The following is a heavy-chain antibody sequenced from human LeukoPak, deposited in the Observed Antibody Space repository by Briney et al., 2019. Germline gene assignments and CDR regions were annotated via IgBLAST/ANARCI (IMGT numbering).Heavy chain of an antibody. V-gene: IGHV4-59*01. CDR1: GGSISSYY. CDR3: ARLSVGATIVIDY. J-gene: IGHJ4*02. CDR2: IYYSGST. Sequence: PSETLSLTCTVSGGSISSYYWSWIRQPPGKGLEWIGYIYYSGSTNYNPSLKSRVTISVDTSKNQFSLKLSSVTAADTAVYYCARLSVGATIVIDYWGQGTLVTVSS. D-gene: IGHD1-26*01.